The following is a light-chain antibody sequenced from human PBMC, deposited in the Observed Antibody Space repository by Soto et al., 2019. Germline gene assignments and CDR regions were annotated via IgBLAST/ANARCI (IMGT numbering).Light chain of an antibody. CDR3: VLYMGSGIPV. Sequence: QAVVTQEPLFSVSPGGTVTLTCGLSSGSVSATYYPSWYQQTPGQAPRTLIYSTNTRSSGVPDRFSGSILGNKAALTITGAQADDESDYYCVLYMGSGIPVFGGGTQLTVL. V-gene: IGLV8-61*01. CDR2: STN. J-gene: IGLJ2*01. CDR1: SGSVSATYY.